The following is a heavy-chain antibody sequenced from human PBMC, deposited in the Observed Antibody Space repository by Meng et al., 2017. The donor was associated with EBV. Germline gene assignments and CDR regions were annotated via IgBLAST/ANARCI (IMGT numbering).Heavy chain of an antibody. Sequence: EVRRVGLGGGLVRPGGSLTLSCGASGFIFRASAMHWVRQASGKGLEWVGRVETKASKYATAYAASVKGRFSVSRDDSKNMVFLEMNSLKTEDTARYYCWGDLNYGSYWGQGTLVTVSS. CDR2: VETKASKYAT. D-gene: IGHD3-16*01. CDR3: WGDLNYGSY. V-gene: IGHV3-73*01. J-gene: IGHJ4*02. CDR1: GFIFRASA.